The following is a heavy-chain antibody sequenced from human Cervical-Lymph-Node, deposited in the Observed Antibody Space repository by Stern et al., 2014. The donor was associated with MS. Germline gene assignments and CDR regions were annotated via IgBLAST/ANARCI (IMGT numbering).Heavy chain of an antibody. D-gene: IGHD6-13*01. V-gene: IGHV1-24*01. Sequence: QVQLVQSGAEVKKPGASVKVSCKASGYILTKLAMHWVRQAPGKGLEWMGGFDPDEGDTIYAQKFQGRFTMTEDTSADTAYMQMRSLRSEDTAVYFCATDHPTVGIYDALAMWGQGTRVTVSS. CDR2: FDPDEGDT. CDR3: ATDHPTVGIYDALAM. J-gene: IGHJ3*02. CDR1: GYILTKLA.